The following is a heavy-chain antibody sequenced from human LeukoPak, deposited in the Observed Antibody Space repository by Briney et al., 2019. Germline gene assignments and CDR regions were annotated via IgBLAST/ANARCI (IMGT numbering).Heavy chain of an antibody. CDR1: GYTFTSYG. V-gene: IGHV1-18*01. D-gene: IGHD3-10*01. CDR3: ARDLLWFGELSCDY. CDR2: ISAYNGNT. J-gene: IGHJ4*02. Sequence: EASVKVSCKASGYTFTSYGISWVRQAPGQGLEWMGWISAYNGNTNYAQKLQGRVTMTTDTSTSTAYMELRSLRSDDTAVYYCARDLLWFGELSCDYWGQGTLVTVSS.